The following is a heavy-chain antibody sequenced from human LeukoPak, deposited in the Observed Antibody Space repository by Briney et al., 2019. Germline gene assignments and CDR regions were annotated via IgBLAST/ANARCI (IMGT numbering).Heavy chain of an antibody. Sequence: GGSLRLSCAASGFTFSSYWMTWVRQAPGKGLEWVASIKQDGSDKYYVDSVKGRFTISRDNAKNSLYLQGNSLRAEDTAVYYCASGTYYYYFHYWGQGTLVTVSS. D-gene: IGHD1-26*01. CDR3: ASGTYYYYFHY. CDR2: IKQDGSDK. J-gene: IGHJ4*02. V-gene: IGHV3-7*01. CDR1: GFTFSSYW.